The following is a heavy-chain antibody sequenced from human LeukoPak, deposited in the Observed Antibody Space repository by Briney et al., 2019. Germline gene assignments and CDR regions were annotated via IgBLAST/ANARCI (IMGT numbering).Heavy chain of an antibody. Sequence: SETLSLTCAVYGGSFSDYYWSWIRQPPGKGLEWIGEINHSGSTNYNPSLKSRVTISVDTSKNQFFLKLNSVTAADTAVYYCARDVGSSGWYYLFDYWGQGTLVTVSS. D-gene: IGHD6-19*01. CDR2: INHSGST. CDR3: ARDVGSSGWYYLFDY. CDR1: GGSFSDYY. J-gene: IGHJ4*02. V-gene: IGHV4-34*01.